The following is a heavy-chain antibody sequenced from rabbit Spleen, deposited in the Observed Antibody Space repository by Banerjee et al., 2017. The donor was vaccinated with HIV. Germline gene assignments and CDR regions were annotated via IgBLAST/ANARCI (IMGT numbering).Heavy chain of an antibody. CDR3: GRSSNAGYAGYGYGYNL. CDR2: IYTGGSGGI. D-gene: IGHD7-1*01. Sequence: QTLEESGGDLVKPGASLTLTCTASGFDLSNYYYIYWVRQAPGKGLEWIGCIYTGGSGGIYYASWARGRLTISKTSSTTVTLQMTSLTAADTATYFCGRSSNAGYAGYGYGYNLWGPGTLVTVS. J-gene: IGHJ4*01. CDR1: GFDLSNYYY. V-gene: IGHV1S40*01.